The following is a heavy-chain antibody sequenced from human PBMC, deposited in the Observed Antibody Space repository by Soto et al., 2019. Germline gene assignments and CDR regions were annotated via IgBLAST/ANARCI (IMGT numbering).Heavy chain of an antibody. D-gene: IGHD2-2*01. V-gene: IGHV4-59*01. J-gene: IGHJ4*02. CDR1: GASITSYY. CDR2: IFYSGST. CDR3: ARDIDGSSSLGY. Sequence: QVQLQESGPGLVRPSETLSLTCTVSGASITSYYWSWIRQPPGKGLEWIGYIFYSGSTVYNPSLNSRVTISVDTSKNQFSLKLSSVTAADTAVYYCARDIDGSSSLGYWGQGTLVTVSS.